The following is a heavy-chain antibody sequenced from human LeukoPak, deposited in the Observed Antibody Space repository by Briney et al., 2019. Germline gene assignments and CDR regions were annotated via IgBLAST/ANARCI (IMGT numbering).Heavy chain of an antibody. CDR2: ISVSIVNT. J-gene: IGHJ4*02. Sequence: GGYLRLSCAASGFTFSRYTMNWVRQAPGKGLEWVSAISVSIVNTYYADSVKGRFTISRDNSKNTLYLQMNSLRAEDTAVYYCAKTDSGPSDYWGQGTLVTVSS. CDR3: AKTDSGPSDY. D-gene: IGHD6-19*01. CDR1: GFTFSRYT. V-gene: IGHV3-23*01.